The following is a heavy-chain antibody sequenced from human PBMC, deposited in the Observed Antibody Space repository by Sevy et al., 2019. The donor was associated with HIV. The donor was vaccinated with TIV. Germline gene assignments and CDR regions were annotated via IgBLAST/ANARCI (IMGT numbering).Heavy chain of an antibody. Sequence: SETLSLTCTVSGGSVSSGSYYWSWIRQPPGKGLEWIGYIYYSGSTNYNPSLKSRVTISVDTSKNQFSLKLSSVTAAETAVYYCARESIAAAGKNDYWGQGTLVTVSS. V-gene: IGHV4-61*01. CDR2: IYYSGST. CDR1: GGSVSSGSYY. D-gene: IGHD6-13*01. J-gene: IGHJ4*02. CDR3: ARESIAAAGKNDY.